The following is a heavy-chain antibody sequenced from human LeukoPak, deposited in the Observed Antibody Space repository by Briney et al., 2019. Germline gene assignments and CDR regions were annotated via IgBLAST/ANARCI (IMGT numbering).Heavy chain of an antibody. CDR1: GFTFSSYG. V-gene: IGHV3-30*18. Sequence: GGSLRLSCAASGFTFSSYGMHWVRQAPGKGLEWVAVISYDGSNKYYADSVRGRFTISRDNSKNTLYLQMNSLRAEDTAVYYCAKVRTVTRSSSFDYWGQGTLVTVSS. CDR2: ISYDGSNK. J-gene: IGHJ4*02. CDR3: AKVRTVTRSSSFDY. D-gene: IGHD4-17*01.